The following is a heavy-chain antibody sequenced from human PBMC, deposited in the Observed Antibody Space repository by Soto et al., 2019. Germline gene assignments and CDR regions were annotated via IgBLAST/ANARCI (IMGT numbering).Heavy chain of an antibody. CDR3: ARGVGSSPPRY. CDR2: VYDNGRP. Sequence: QVQLQESGPRQVKPSETLSLTCTISGGSISVYYWSWIRQSPRQGLEWIGYVYDNGRPYYSPSLKSRVTISADTSKNQISLKLTSATAADTAVYYCARGVGSSPPRYWGRGTLVTVSS. D-gene: IGHD3-9*01. V-gene: IGHV4-59*01. J-gene: IGHJ4*02. CDR1: GGSISVYY.